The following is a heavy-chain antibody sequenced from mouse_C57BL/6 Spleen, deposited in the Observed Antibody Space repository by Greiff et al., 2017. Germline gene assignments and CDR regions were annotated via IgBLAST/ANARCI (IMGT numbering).Heavy chain of an antibody. D-gene: IGHD2-3*01. CDR2: IHPNSGST. J-gene: IGHJ1*03. CDR1: GYTFTSYW. CDR3: AGYYSYWYIDD. Sequence: QVQLQQPGAELVKPGASVKLSCKASGYTFTSYWMHWVKQRPGQGLAWIGMIHPNSGSTNYNEKFKSKATLTVDKSSSTAYMQLSSLTSEDSAVECCAGYYSYWYIDDWGTGTTVTVSS. V-gene: IGHV1-64*01.